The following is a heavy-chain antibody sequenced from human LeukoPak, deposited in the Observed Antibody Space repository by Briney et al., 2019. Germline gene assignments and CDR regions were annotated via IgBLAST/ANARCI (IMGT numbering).Heavy chain of an antibody. CDR3: ARAGGSTVSHSDY. CDR2: IHRDDKI. CDR1: GFTVSSSF. V-gene: IGHV3-53*01. Sequence: PGGSLRLSCAASGFTVSSSFIYWVRRAPGKGLEWVSFIHRDDKIYYADSVKGRFTISKDNAKNSLYLQMNSLRAEDTAVYYCARAGGSTVSHSDYWGQGTLVTVSS. D-gene: IGHD4-17*01. J-gene: IGHJ4*02.